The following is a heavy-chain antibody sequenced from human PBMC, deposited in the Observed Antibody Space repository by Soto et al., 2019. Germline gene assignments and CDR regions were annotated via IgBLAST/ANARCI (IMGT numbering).Heavy chain of an antibody. CDR3: AKDLDIYAFDP. V-gene: IGHV1-18*01. CDR1: GYSFMKYG. Sequence: ASVKVSCKGFGYSFMKYGINWVRQAPGQGLEWVGWISPYSGYTHSAQKFHGRLTLTTDTAASTAYMELRILRSADTALDYCAKDLDIYAFDPWGQGTLVTV. CDR2: ISPYSGYT. J-gene: IGHJ5*02. D-gene: IGHD3-9*01.